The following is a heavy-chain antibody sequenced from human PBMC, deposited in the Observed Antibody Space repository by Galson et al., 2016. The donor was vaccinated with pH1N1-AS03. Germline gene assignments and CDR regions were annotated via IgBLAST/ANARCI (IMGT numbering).Heavy chain of an antibody. Sequence: SETLSLTCSVSGYYITTGHYWGWIRQPPGKGLEWIGTIYFRGATYYSPSLKSRVTISIDSSKNLFSLSLSSVTAADTAVYYCARHVGGSYPNNLDSWGQGTLVIVSS. CDR1: GYYITTGHY. CDR3: ARHVGGSYPNNLDS. D-gene: IGHD1-26*01. CDR2: IYFRGAT. J-gene: IGHJ4*02. V-gene: IGHV4-38-2*01.